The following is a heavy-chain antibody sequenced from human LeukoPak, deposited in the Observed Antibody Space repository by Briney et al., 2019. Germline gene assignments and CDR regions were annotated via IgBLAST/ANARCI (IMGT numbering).Heavy chain of an antibody. D-gene: IGHD6-13*01. J-gene: IGHJ4*02. CDR2: IYYSGST. CDR3: ARGLIAAAGHYYFDY. CDR1: GGSVNSGSYY. Sequence: PSETLSLTCTVSGGSVNSGSYYWSWIRQPPGKGLEWIGYIYYSGSTNYNPSLKSRVTISVDTSKNQFSLKLSSVTAADTAVYYCARGLIAAAGHYYFDYWGQGTLVTVSS. V-gene: IGHV4-61*01.